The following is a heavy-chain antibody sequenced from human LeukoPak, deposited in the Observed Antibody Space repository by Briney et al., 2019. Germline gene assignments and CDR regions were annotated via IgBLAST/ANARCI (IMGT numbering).Heavy chain of an antibody. Sequence: GASVKVSCKASGYTFTSYYMHWVRQAPGQGLEWMGISNPSGGSTSYAQKFQGRVTMTRDTSTSTVYMELSSLRSEDTAVYYCARGGGCSSTSCYRILYYFDYWGQGTLVTVSS. V-gene: IGHV1-46*01. CDR2: SNPSGGST. D-gene: IGHD2-2*01. CDR3: ARGGGCSSTSCYRILYYFDY. CDR1: GYTFTSYY. J-gene: IGHJ4*02.